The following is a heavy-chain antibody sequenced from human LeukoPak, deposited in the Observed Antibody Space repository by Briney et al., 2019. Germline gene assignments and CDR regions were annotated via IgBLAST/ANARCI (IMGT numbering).Heavy chain of an antibody. Sequence: ASVKVSCKASGYTFTSYAMHWVRQAPGQRLEWMGWINAGNGNTKYSQKFQGRVTITRDTSASTAYMELSSLRSEDTAVYYCARCGHERYFDWLSSTEYYNYGMDVWGQGTTVTVSS. V-gene: IGHV1-3*01. CDR2: INAGNGNT. D-gene: IGHD3-9*01. J-gene: IGHJ6*02. CDR1: GYTFTSYA. CDR3: ARCGHERYFDWLSSTEYYNYGMDV.